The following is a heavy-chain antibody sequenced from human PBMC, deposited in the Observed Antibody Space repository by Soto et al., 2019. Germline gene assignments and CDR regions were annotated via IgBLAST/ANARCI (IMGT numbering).Heavy chain of an antibody. D-gene: IGHD2-15*01. CDR2: IIPILGIA. Sequence: ASVKVSCKASGGTFSSYTISWVRQAPGQGLEWMGRIIPILGIANYAQKFQGRVTITADKSTSTAYMELSSLRSEDTAVYYCARGIVVVVAATRDTGDWFDPWGQGTLVTVSS. CDR1: GGTFSSYT. J-gene: IGHJ5*02. CDR3: ARGIVVVVAATRDTGDWFDP. V-gene: IGHV1-69*02.